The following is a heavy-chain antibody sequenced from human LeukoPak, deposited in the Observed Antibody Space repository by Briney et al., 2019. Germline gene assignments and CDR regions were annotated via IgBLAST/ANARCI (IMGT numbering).Heavy chain of an antibody. CDR1: GGSISSSSYY. CDR3: ARAPSYGYVYYYYYYMDV. Sequence: SETLSLTCTVSGGSISSSSYYWGWIRQPPGKGLEWIGSIYYSGSTNYNPSLKSRVTISVDTSKNQFSLKLSSVTAADTAVYYCARAPSYGYVYYYYYYMDVWGKGTMVTVSS. J-gene: IGHJ6*03. D-gene: IGHD5-18*01. V-gene: IGHV4-39*07. CDR2: IYYSGST.